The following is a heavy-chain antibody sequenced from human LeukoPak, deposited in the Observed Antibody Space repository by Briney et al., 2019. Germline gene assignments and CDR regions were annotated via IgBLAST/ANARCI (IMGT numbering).Heavy chain of an antibody. J-gene: IGHJ4*02. CDR3: AKDNNWNDGPFDY. V-gene: IGHV3-33*06. CDR1: GLTFSSYG. CDR2: IWYDGSNK. Sequence: AGGSLRLSCAASGLTFSSYGMHWVRQAPGKGLEWVAVIWYDGSNKYYADSVKGRFTISRDNSKNTLYLQMNSLRAEDTAVYYCAKDNNWNDGPFDYWGQGTLVTVSS. D-gene: IGHD1-1*01.